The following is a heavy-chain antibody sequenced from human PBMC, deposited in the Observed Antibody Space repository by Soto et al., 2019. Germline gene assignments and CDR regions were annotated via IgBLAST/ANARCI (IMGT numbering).Heavy chain of an antibody. CDR1: GGSVTSGGYY. D-gene: IGHD3-3*01. Sequence: TSETLSLTCTVTGGSVTSGGYYCNWIRQHPGKGLEWIGYNYYTGNTNYNPSLKSRVTISVDTSKNQFSLKLSSVTAADTAVYYCARDRIFGAGPDQGYYMDVWGKGTTVTVSS. CDR2: NYYTGNT. CDR3: ARDRIFGAGPDQGYYMDV. V-gene: IGHV4-61*08. J-gene: IGHJ6*03.